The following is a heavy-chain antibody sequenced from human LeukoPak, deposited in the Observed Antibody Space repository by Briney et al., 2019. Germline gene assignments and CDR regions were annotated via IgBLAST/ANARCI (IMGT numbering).Heavy chain of an antibody. Sequence: GGSLRLSCAASGFTFDDYAMHWVRQAPGKGLERVSGISWNSGSIGYADSVKGRFTISRDNAKNSLYLQMNSLRAEDTALYYCAKASKWELPADFDYWGQGTLVTVSS. CDR1: GFTFDDYA. J-gene: IGHJ4*02. CDR3: AKASKWELPADFDY. CDR2: ISWNSGSI. V-gene: IGHV3-9*01. D-gene: IGHD1-26*01.